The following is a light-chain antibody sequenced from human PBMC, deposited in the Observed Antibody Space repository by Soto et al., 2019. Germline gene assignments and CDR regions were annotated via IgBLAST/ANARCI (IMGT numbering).Light chain of an antibody. Sequence: QSVLTQPASVSGSPGQSITISCTGTSSDVGRYNYVSWYQHHPGKAPKLIIYEISYRPSGVSNRFSGSKSGDTASLTISGLQAEDEADYYCSSYADSSALFGAGTKVTVL. CDR3: SSYADSSAL. CDR1: SSDVGRYNY. CDR2: EIS. J-gene: IGLJ1*01. V-gene: IGLV2-14*01.